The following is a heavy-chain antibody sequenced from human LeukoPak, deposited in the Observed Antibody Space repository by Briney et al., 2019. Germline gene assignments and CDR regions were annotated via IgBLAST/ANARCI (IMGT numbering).Heavy chain of an antibody. V-gene: IGHV4-38-2*02. CDR2: IYHSGST. CDR3: ASFDILTGYWFDY. CDR1: GGSISSYY. Sequence: PSETLSLTCTVSGGSISSYYWGWIRQPPGKGLEWIGSIYHSGSTYYNPSLKSRVTISVDTSKNQFSLKLSSVTAADTAVYYCASFDILTGYWFDYWGQGTLVTVSS. D-gene: IGHD3-9*01. J-gene: IGHJ4*02.